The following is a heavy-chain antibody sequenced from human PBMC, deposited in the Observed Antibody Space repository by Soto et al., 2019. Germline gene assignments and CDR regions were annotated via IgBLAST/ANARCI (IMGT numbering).Heavy chain of an antibody. D-gene: IGHD3-9*01. CDR3: ARRGWGYGLVAPLKN. V-gene: IGHV2-5*02. J-gene: IGHJ4*02. Sequence: SGPTLVNPTQTLTLTCTFSGFSFRTSGVSVGWIRQPPGKALEWLALIYWDDDRRYSPSLKDRLTITKDTSKSQLVLTMTNVDTADTGTYYCARRGWGYGLVAPLKNWGQETTVTVCS. CDR1: GFSFRTSGVS. CDR2: IYWDDDR.